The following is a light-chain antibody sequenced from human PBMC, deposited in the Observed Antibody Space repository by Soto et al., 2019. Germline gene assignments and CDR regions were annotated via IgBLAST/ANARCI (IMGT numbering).Light chain of an antibody. Sequence: ESVLTQSPSTRSFSPWEIATLSCRASQSVSRHLAWYQQKPGQAPRLLIYDASNRATGIPARFSGSGSGTDFTLTISSLEPEDFAVYYCQQRNNWPPVTFGGGTKVDIK. CDR2: DAS. V-gene: IGKV3-11*01. J-gene: IGKJ4*01. CDR1: QSVSRH. CDR3: QQRNNWPPVT.